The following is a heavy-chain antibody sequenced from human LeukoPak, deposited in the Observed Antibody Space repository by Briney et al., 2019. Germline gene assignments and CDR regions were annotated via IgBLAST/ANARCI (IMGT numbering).Heavy chain of an antibody. V-gene: IGHV3-23*01. CDR2: ISGSGGST. CDR3: AKDLRITMVRGVIPAY. J-gene: IGHJ4*02. Sequence: GGSLRLSCAASGFTFSNYAMSWVRQAPGKGLEWVSAISGSGGSTYYADSVKGRFTISRDNSKNTLYLQMNSLRAEDTAVYYCAKDLRITMVRGVIPAYWGQGPLVTVSS. D-gene: IGHD3-10*01. CDR1: GFTFSNYA.